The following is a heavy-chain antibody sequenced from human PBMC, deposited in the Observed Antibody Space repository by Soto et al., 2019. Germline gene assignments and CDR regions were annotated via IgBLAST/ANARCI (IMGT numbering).Heavy chain of an antibody. CDR1: GYSFTSYW. CDR3: ARGRAKIFGVAYESFDY. Sequence: GESLKISCKGSGYSFTSYWIGWVRQMPGKGLEWMGIIYPGDSDTRYSPSFQGQVTISADKSISTAYLQWSSLKASDTAMYYCARGRAKIFGVAYESFDYWGQGTLVTVSS. CDR2: IYPGDSDT. V-gene: IGHV5-51*01. D-gene: IGHD3-3*01. J-gene: IGHJ4*02.